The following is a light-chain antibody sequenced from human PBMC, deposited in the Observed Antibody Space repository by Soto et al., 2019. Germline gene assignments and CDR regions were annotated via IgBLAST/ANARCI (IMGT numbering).Light chain of an antibody. CDR3: QQYNTWPPWT. CDR1: QNVSNN. V-gene: IGKV3-15*01. Sequence: ILMTQSPATLSVSPGERATLSCRARQNVSNNLAWYQQKPGQAPRLLIYDASTRATGIPARFSGSRSGTEFTLTISGSQSEDFAVYYCQQYNTWPPWTFGQGTKVEIK. J-gene: IGKJ1*01. CDR2: DAS.